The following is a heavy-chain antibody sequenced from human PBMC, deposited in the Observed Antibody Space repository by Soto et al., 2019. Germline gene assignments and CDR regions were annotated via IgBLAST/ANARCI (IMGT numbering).Heavy chain of an antibody. D-gene: IGHD6-13*01. J-gene: IGHJ2*01. CDR2: IGSSDGCK. CDR1: GFTFRNYE. CDR3: ARDGANISSWYFDL. V-gene: IGHV3-48*03. Sequence: GGSLRLSCAASGFTFRNYEMNWVRQAPGKGLEWVSYIGSSDGCKSYADSVKGRFTVSRDNAKNSLYLQMNSLRAEDTAIYYCARDGANISSWYFDLWGRGTLVTVSS.